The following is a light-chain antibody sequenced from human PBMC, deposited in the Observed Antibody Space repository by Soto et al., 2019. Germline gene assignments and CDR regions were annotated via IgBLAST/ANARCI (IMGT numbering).Light chain of an antibody. CDR2: KAS. CDR1: QTISSW. J-gene: IGKJ1*01. CDR3: QHYNSYSEA. V-gene: IGKV1-5*03. Sequence: QSPSTLSGSVGDRVTITCRASQTISSWLAWYQQKPGKAPKPLIYKASTLKSGVPSRFSGSGSGTEFTLTISSLQPDDFETYYCQHYNSYSEAFGQGTKVDIK.